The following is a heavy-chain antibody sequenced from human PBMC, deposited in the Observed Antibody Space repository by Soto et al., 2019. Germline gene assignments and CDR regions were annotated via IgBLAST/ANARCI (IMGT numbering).Heavy chain of an antibody. CDR2: ISAYNGNT. CDR3: ARAPFYDILTGYPVPLYFDY. Sequence: ASVKVSCKASGYTFISYGISWVRQAPGQGLEWMGWISAYNGNTNYAQKLQGRVTMTTDASTSTAYMELRSLRSDDTAVYYCARAPFYDILTGYPVPLYFDYWGQGTLVT. CDR1: GYTFISYG. V-gene: IGHV1-18*01. D-gene: IGHD3-9*01. J-gene: IGHJ4*02.